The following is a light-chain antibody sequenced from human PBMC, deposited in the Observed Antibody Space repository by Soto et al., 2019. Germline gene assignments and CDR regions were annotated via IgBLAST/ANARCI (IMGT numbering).Light chain of an antibody. CDR1: QGISRG. J-gene: IGKJ4*01. CDR2: DAT. CDR3: QQFSGPLT. Sequence: AILLTQSPSSLSASVGARVIITCRASQGISRGLAWYQQLPGRPPKLLIYDATSLESGVPSRFSGSGSGTEFTLTISSLQPEDLATYYCQQFSGPLTFGGGTKVDIK. V-gene: IGKV1-13*02.